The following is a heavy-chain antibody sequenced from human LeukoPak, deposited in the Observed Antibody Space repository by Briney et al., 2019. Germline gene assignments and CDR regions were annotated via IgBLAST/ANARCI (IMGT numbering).Heavy chain of an antibody. J-gene: IGHJ4*02. CDR3: ARGDMILDY. CDR2: INHSGST. Sequence: SETLSLTCAVYGGSFSGYYWSWIRQPPGKGLEWIGEINHSGSTNYDPSLKSRVTISVDTSKNQFSLRLSSVTAADTAVYYCARGDMILDYWGQGTLVTVSS. D-gene: IGHD3-16*01. V-gene: IGHV4-34*01. CDR1: GGSFSGYY.